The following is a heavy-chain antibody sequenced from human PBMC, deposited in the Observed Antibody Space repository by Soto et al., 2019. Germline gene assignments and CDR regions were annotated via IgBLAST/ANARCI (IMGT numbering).Heavy chain of an antibody. CDR3: ARLLRRPDAFDI. CDR1: GGSFSNTTYY. D-gene: IGHD6-25*01. Sequence: SETLSLTCPVSGGSFSNTTYYWGWIRHPPGKGLEWIGTIYYSGSTYYNPSLKGRVTISVDTSKNQFSLRLSSVTAADTAVYYFARLLRRPDAFDIWGQGTMVTVSS. J-gene: IGHJ3*02. V-gene: IGHV4-39*01. CDR2: IYYSGST.